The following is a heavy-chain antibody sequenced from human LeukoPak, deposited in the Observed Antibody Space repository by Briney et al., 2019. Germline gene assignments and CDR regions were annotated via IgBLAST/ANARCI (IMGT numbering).Heavy chain of an antibody. CDR3: ARAYDDILTGSRHMAD. D-gene: IGHD3-9*01. Sequence: GGSLRLSCAASGFTFDDYTMHWVRQAPGKGLEWVSLISWDGGSTYYADSVKGRFTISRDNSKNTLYLQMNSLRAEDTAVYYCARAYDDILTGSRHMADWGQGTLVTVSS. CDR1: GFTFDDYT. CDR2: ISWDGGST. J-gene: IGHJ4*02. V-gene: IGHV3-43*01.